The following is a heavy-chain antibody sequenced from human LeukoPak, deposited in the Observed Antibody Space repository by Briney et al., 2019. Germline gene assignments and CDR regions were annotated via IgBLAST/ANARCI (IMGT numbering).Heavy chain of an antibody. CDR2: ISPYNGNT. CDR1: GYTFTGYY. CDR3: ARAGPGSGWYFDY. J-gene: IGHJ4*02. V-gene: IGHV1-18*04. D-gene: IGHD6-19*01. Sequence: ASVKVSCKASGYTFTGYYMHWVRRAPGQGLEWMGWISPYNGNTRYAQKFQGRVAMTTDTSTTTAYMELRGLRFNDTAVYYCARAGPGSGWYFDYWGQGTLVTVSS.